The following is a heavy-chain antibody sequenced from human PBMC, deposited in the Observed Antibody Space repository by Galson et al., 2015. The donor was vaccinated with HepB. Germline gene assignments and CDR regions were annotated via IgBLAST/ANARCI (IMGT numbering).Heavy chain of an antibody. V-gene: IGHV3-72*01. J-gene: IGHJ4*02. Sequence: SLRLSCAASRFTFTDHYIDWVRQPPGQGLEWVGRARNKAYNYMTQYAASVRDSFSISRDDSKNLVYLQMNSLRTEDTAVYYCARLSHYGSGTYQYFDFWGQGTLVTVSS. CDR1: RFTFTDHY. D-gene: IGHD3-10*01. CDR3: ARLSHYGSGTYQYFDF. CDR2: ARNKAYNYMT.